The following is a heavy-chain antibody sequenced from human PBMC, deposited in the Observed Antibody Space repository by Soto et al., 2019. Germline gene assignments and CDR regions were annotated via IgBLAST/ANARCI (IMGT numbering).Heavy chain of an antibody. CDR3: ARVDELDYDSSGYYYGPLDY. Sequence: SVKVSCKASGGTFSSYAISWVRQAPGQGLEWMGGIIPIFGTANYAQKFQGRVTITADESTSTAYMELSSLRFEDTAVYYCARVDELDYDSSGYYYGPLDYWGQGTLVTVSS. CDR2: IIPIFGTA. J-gene: IGHJ4*02. D-gene: IGHD3-22*01. V-gene: IGHV1-69*13. CDR1: GGTFSSYA.